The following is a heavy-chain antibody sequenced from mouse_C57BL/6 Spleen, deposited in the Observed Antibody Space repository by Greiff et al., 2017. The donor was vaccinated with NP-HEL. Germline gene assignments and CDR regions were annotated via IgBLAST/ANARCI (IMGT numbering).Heavy chain of an antibody. CDR3: AIYRRFAY. J-gene: IGHJ3*01. Sequence: QVQLQQPGAELVKPWASVKLSCKASGYTFTSYWMQWVKQRPGQGLEWIGEIDPSDSSTNYHQKFKGKATLTVDTSSSTAYMQLSSLTSEDSAVYYCAIYRRFAYWGQGTLVTVSA. CDR2: IDPSDSST. D-gene: IGHD2-1*01. V-gene: IGHV1-50*01. CDR1: GYTFTSYW.